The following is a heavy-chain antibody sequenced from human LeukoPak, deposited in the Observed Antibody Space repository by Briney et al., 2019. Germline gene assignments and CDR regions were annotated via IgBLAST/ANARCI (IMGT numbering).Heavy chain of an antibody. Sequence: GGSLRLSCAASGFTVSSNYMSWVRQAPGKGLEWVSVIYSGGSTYYADSVKGRFTISRDNSKNTLYLQMNSLRAEDTAVYYCARDRAPYCSSTSCYRHYYGMDVWGQGTTVTVSS. CDR2: IYSGGST. V-gene: IGHV3-53*01. D-gene: IGHD2-2*01. CDR1: GFTVSSNY. CDR3: ARDRAPYCSSTSCYRHYYGMDV. J-gene: IGHJ6*02.